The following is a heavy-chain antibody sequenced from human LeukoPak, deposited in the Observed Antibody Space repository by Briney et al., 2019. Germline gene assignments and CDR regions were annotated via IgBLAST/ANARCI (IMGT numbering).Heavy chain of an antibody. CDR2: VKQDGSEK. V-gene: IGHV3-7*01. J-gene: IGHJ6*03. Sequence: GGSLRLSCAVSGFTFGSYWMSWVRQAPGKGLEWVANVKQDGSEKYYVDSVKGRFTISRDNPKNSLYLEMNSLRDEDTAVYYCARAAVSAAQSYYYYMDVWGKGTTVTVSS. D-gene: IGHD2-2*01. CDR1: GFTFGSYW. CDR3: ARAAVSAAQSYYYYMDV.